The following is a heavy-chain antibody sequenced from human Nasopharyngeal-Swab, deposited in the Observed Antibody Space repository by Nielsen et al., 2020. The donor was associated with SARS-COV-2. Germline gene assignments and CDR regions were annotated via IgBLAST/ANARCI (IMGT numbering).Heavy chain of an antibody. CDR2: IRSKAYGGTT. V-gene: IGHV3-49*03. J-gene: IGHJ6*02. CDR3: TRVDYYYGMDV. Sequence: GGSLRLSCTASGFTFGDYALSWFRQAPGKGLEWVGFIRSKAYGGTTEYAASVKGRFTISRDDSKSIAYLQMNSLKTEDTAVYYCTRVDYYYGMDVWGQGTTVTVSS. CDR1: GFTFGDYA.